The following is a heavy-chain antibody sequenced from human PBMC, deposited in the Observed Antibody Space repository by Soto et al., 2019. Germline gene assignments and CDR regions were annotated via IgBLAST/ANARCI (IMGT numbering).Heavy chain of an antibody. CDR2: IIPILGIA. CDR1: GGTFSSYT. D-gene: IGHD3-22*01. Sequence: QVQLVQSGAEVKKPGSSVKVSCKASGGTFSSYTISWVRQAPGQGLEWMGRIIPILGIANYAQKFQGRVTITADKSTSTAYMELSRLRSEDTAVYYCASHHYYDSSGYSYYFDYWGQGTLFSVSS. J-gene: IGHJ4*02. V-gene: IGHV1-69*02. CDR3: ASHHYYDSSGYSYYFDY.